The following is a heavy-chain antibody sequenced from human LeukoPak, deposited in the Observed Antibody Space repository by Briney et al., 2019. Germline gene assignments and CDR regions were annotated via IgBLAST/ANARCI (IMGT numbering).Heavy chain of an antibody. CDR3: ARGTMVRGVIISPFDY. J-gene: IGHJ4*02. CDR2: IYYSGST. CDR1: GGSISSGGYY. Sequence: SETLSLTCTVSGGSISSGGYYWSWIRQHPGKGLEWIGHIYYSGSTYYNPSLKSRVTISVDTSKNQFSLKLSSVTAADTAVYYCARGTMVRGVIISPFDYWGQGTLVTVSS. D-gene: IGHD3-10*01. V-gene: IGHV4-31*03.